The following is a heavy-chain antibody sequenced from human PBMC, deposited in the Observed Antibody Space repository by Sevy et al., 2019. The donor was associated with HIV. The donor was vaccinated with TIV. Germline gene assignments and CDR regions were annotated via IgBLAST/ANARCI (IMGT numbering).Heavy chain of an antibody. J-gene: IGHJ4*02. CDR1: GFTFSSYW. Sequence: GGSLRLSCAASGFTFSSYWMSWVRQAPGKGLEWVANIKQDGSEKYYVDSVKGRFTISRDNAKNSLYLQMNSLRAEDTAVYYCARGITMIVVYYFDYWGQGTLVTVSS. CDR2: IKQDGSEK. V-gene: IGHV3-7*03. D-gene: IGHD3-22*01. CDR3: ARGITMIVVYYFDY.